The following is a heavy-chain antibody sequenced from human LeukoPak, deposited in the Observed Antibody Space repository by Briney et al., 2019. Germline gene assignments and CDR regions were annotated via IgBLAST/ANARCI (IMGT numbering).Heavy chain of an antibody. CDR2: IYYSGSA. CDR3: AREGRYCSGGSCLDY. J-gene: IGHJ4*02. Sequence: ETLSLTCTVSGGSVSSTSYYWSWIRQPPGKGLEWIGYIYYSGSANYNPSLKSRVTISVDASKNQFSLKLSSVTAADTAVYYCAREGRYCSGGSCLDYWGQGTLVTVSS. D-gene: IGHD2-15*01. V-gene: IGHV4-61*01. CDR1: GGSVSSTSYY.